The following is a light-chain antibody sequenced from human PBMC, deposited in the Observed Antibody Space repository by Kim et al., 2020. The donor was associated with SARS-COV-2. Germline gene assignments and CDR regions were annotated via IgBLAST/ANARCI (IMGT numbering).Light chain of an antibody. J-gene: IGKJ4*02. Sequence: VSPGEGVTLSCRASQRINNNLAWYHQKPGQAPRLVIYGASTRATGIPARFSGSGSWTEFTLTISSLQPEDSAVYYCQQYYLWPRTFGVGTKVDIK. CDR3: QQYYLWPRT. V-gene: IGKV3-15*01. CDR1: QRINNN. CDR2: GAS.